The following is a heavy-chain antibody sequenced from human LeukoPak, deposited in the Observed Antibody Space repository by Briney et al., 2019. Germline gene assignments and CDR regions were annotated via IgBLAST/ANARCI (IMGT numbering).Heavy chain of an antibody. J-gene: IGHJ4*02. CDR1: GNSISSGYY. CDR2: IYHSGST. Sequence: SETLSLTCTVSGNSISSGYYWGWIRQPPGKGLEWIGSIYHSGSTYYNPSLKSRVTILVDTSKNQFSLRLSSVTAADTAVYYCARLHFFGYSGYAFDYWGQGTLVAVSS. D-gene: IGHD5-12*01. CDR3: ARLHFFGYSGYAFDY. V-gene: IGHV4-38-2*02.